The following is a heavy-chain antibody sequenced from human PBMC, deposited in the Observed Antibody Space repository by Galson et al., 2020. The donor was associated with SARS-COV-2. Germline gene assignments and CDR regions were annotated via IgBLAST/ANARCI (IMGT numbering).Heavy chain of an antibody. CDR1: GGSISTTSYF. Sequence: SETLSLTCTVSGGSISTTSYFWGWISQPPGKGLEWIGTIYYSGTTYYNPSLRSRVTISVDTSTNQFSLKLNSVTAADTAVYYCARRGGTVTTQHFALWGRGTLVTVSS. J-gene: IGHJ2*01. CDR2: IYYSGTT. CDR3: ARRGGTVTTQHFAL. V-gene: IGHV4-39*01. D-gene: IGHD4-4*01.